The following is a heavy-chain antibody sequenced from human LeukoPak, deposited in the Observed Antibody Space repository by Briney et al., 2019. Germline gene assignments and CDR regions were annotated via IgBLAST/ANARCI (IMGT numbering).Heavy chain of an antibody. Sequence: GTLRLSCAASGFTFSSYAMHWVRQAPGKGLEWVAVISYDGSNKYYADSVKGRFTISRDNSKNTLYLQMNSLRAEDTAVYYCARDPVTAMGYFDYWGQGTLVTVSS. V-gene: IGHV3-30-3*01. CDR2: ISYDGSNK. CDR1: GFTFSSYA. D-gene: IGHD5-18*01. J-gene: IGHJ4*02. CDR3: ARDPVTAMGYFDY.